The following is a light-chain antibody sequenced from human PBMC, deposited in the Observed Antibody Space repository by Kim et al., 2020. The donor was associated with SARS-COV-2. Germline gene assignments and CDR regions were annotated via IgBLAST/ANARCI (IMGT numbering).Light chain of an antibody. V-gene: IGKV1-33*01. CDR3: QQYENLVT. J-gene: IGKJ1*01. Sequence: SASVGDKVTITCQATQDISNSLNWYQQHPGKAPKLLIYDASNLETGVPSRFSGRGSGTHFTFTISSLQPEDIATYYCQQYENLVTFGQGTKVEI. CDR2: DAS. CDR1: QDISNS.